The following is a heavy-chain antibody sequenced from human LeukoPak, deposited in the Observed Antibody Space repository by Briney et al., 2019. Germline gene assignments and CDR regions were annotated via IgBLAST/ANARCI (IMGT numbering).Heavy chain of an antibody. V-gene: IGHV4-61*01. CDR2: IYYSGST. Sequence: SETLSLTCTVSGDSVSSGSYFWRWIRQPPGKGLEWIGYIYYSGSTNYNPSLKSRVTISVDTSKNQFSLKLSSVTAADTAVYYCARRFDTAMAFFDYWGQGTLVTVSS. J-gene: IGHJ4*02. D-gene: IGHD5-18*01. CDR1: GDSVSSGSYF. CDR3: ARRFDTAMAFFDY.